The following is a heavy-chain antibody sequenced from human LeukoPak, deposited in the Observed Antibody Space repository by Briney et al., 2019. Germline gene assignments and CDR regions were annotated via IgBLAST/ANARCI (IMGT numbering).Heavy chain of an antibody. CDR3: ARGALYTISGYATGVPYYFDY. CDR2: ISSSGSTI. Sequence: GGALRLYCEASGFTFSDYYMRWVRQAPGKGLEGVSYISSSGSTIYYADSVKGPFTISRDNAKNSLYLQMNSLRAEDTAVYYCARGALYTISGYATGVPYYFDYWGQGTLVTVSS. V-gene: IGHV3-11*01. J-gene: IGHJ4*02. CDR1: GFTFSDYY. D-gene: IGHD5-12*01.